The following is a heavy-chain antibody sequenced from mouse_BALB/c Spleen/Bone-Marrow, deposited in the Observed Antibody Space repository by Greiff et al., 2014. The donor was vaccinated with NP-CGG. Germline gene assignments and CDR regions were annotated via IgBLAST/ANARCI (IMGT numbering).Heavy chain of an antibody. CDR3: TRWGWSFDY. V-gene: IGHV1-9*01. J-gene: IGHJ2*01. Sequence: QLQQSGAELMKPGASVKISCKATGYTFSSYWIEWVKQRPGHGLEWIGEISPGSGSSNYNEKFKGKATITADTSSNTAYMQLSSLTSEDSAVYYCTRWGWSFDYWGQGTTLTVSS. CDR1: GYTFSSYW. CDR2: ISPGSGSS. D-gene: IGHD2-3*01.